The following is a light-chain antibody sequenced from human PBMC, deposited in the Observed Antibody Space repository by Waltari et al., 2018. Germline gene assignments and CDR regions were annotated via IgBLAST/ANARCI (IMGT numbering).Light chain of an antibody. CDR2: DAS. Sequence: EIVLTQSPATLSLSPGERATLSCRASQSVSSYLAWYQQKPGQAPRLLIYDASNRATCIPARFSVSGSGTDFTLTISSLEPEDFAVYYCQQRSNWPPRYTFGQGTKLEIK. CDR1: QSVSSY. CDR3: QQRSNWPPRYT. V-gene: IGKV3-11*01. J-gene: IGKJ2*01.